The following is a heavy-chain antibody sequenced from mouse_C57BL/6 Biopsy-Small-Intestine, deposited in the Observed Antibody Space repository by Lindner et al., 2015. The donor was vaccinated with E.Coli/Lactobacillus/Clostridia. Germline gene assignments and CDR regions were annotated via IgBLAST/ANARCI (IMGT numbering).Heavy chain of an antibody. D-gene: IGHD2-1*01. V-gene: IGHV1-4*01. CDR1: GYSFTSYW. Sequence: VQLQESWAELARPGASMKMSCKASGYSFTSYWMHWVKQRPGQGLEWIGYINPSTGYTEYNQKFKDKATLTADKSSSTAYMRLSSLTSENSAVYYCARSGLRWSFDYWGQGTTLTVSS. J-gene: IGHJ2*01. CDR3: ARSGLRWSFDY. CDR2: INPSTGYT.